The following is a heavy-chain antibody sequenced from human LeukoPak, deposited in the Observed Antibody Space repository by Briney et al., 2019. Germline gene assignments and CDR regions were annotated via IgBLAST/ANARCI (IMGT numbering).Heavy chain of an antibody. Sequence: ASVKVSCKTSTYSLPTYGNTWVRQAPGQGLEWMGWISSYNGNTQYAQNFQGRLSLTTDTSTNTAYLELRGLRSNDTAVYFCARPAKGAYFYYYMDVWGQGSTVTVSS. V-gene: IGHV1-18*01. CDR1: TYSLPTYG. CDR3: ARPAKGAYFYYYMDV. D-gene: IGHD2-2*01. CDR2: ISSYNGNT. J-gene: IGHJ6*03.